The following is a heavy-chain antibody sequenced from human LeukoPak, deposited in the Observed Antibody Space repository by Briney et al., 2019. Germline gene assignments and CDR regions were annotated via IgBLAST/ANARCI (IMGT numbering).Heavy chain of an antibody. Sequence: SETLSLTCTVSGGSISSSSYYWGWIRQPPGKGLEWIGSIYYSGSTYYNPSLKSRVTISVDTSKNQFSLKLSSVTAADTAVYYCARLRVGINFDFWGQGTLVTVSS. V-gene: IGHV4-39*01. D-gene: IGHD2-21*01. J-gene: IGHJ4*02. CDR2: IYYSGST. CDR1: GGSISSSSYY. CDR3: ARLRVGINFDF.